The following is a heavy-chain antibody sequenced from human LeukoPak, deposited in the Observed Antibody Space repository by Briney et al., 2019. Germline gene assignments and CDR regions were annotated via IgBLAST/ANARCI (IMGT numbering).Heavy chain of an antibody. Sequence: SETLSLTCTVSGGSIMGFYWSWIRQPAGKGLEWIGRIYGAGSTKYNPSLKSRVTLSVDPSNNQFSLKMRSVTAADTAVYYCAKDAGYSGYEWGQGILVTVSS. D-gene: IGHD5-12*01. CDR1: GGSIMGFY. V-gene: IGHV4-4*07. CDR2: IYGAGST. J-gene: IGHJ4*02. CDR3: AKDAGYSGYE.